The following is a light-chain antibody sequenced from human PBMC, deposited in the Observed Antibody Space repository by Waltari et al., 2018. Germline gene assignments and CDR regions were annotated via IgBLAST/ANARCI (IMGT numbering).Light chain of an antibody. J-gene: IGLJ2*01. CDR2: SNN. Sequence: HSVLTQPPSASGTPGQRVTISCSGSSSNIGSNTVNWYQQLPGTAPKLLIYSNNQRPSGVPDRFSGSKSGTSASLAISGRQSEDEADYYCAAWDDSLSGVVFGGGTKLTVL. CDR3: AAWDDSLSGVV. CDR1: SSNIGSNT. V-gene: IGLV1-44*01.